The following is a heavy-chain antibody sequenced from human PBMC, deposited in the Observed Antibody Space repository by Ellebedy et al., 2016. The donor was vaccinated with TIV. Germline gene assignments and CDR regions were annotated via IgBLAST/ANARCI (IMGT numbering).Heavy chain of an antibody. CDR2: FDPEDGET. CDR1: GYTFTGYY. Sequence: AASVKVSCKASGYTFTGYYMHWVRQAPGQGLEWMGGFDPEDGETIYAQKFQGRVTMTEDTSTDTAYMELSSLRSEDTAVYYCATISGGWLAHFDYWGQGTLVTVSS. CDR3: ATISGGWLAHFDY. J-gene: IGHJ4*02. D-gene: IGHD5-12*01. V-gene: IGHV1-24*01.